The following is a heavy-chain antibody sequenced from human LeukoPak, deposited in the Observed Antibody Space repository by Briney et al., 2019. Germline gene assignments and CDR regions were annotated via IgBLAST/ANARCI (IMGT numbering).Heavy chain of an antibody. D-gene: IGHD5-12*01. V-gene: IGHV4-30-4*01. CDR1: GGSISSGDYY. CDR2: IYYSGST. CDR3: ARGGGYDSHYYYYGMDV. Sequence: SETLSLTCTVSGGSISSGDYYWSWIRQPPGKGLEWIGYIYYSGSTYYNPSLKSRVTISVDTSKNQFSLKLSSVTAADTAVYHCARGGGYDSHYYYYGMDVWGQGTTVTVSS. J-gene: IGHJ6*02.